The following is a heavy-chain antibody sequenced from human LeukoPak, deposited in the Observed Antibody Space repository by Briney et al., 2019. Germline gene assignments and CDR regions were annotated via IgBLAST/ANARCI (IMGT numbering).Heavy chain of an antibody. V-gene: IGHV4-4*07. J-gene: IGHJ4*02. CDR3: AIRAGYTAMAFFDY. CDR2: IYTSGST. Sequence: SETLSLTCTVSGGSISSYYWSWIRQPAGKGLEWIGRIYTSGSTNYNPSLKSRVTISVDTSKNQFSLKLSSVTAADTAVYYCAIRAGYTAMAFFDYWGQGTLVTVSS. D-gene: IGHD5-18*01. CDR1: GGSISSYY.